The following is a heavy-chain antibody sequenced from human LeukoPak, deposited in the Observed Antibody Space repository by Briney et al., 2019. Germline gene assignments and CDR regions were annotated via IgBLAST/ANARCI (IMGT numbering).Heavy chain of an antibody. CDR2: ISAYNGNT. Sequence: ASVKVSCKASGYTFTSYGISWVRQAPGQGPEWMGWISAYNGNTNYAQKLQGRVTMTTDTSTSTAYMELRSLRSDDTAVYYCARVLLWFGEFVGAFDIWGQGTMVTVSS. CDR3: ARVLLWFGEFVGAFDI. V-gene: IGHV1-18*01. D-gene: IGHD3-10*01. J-gene: IGHJ3*02. CDR1: GYTFTSYG.